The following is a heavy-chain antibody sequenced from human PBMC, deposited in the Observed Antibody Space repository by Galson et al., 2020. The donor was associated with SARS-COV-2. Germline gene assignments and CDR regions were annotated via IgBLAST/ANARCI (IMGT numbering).Heavy chain of an antibody. CDR1: GASISCGYY. CDR2: IYHRPDT. D-gene: IGHD3-9*01. CDR3: AREIISTGYPHGRLDD. J-gene: IGHJ4*02. V-gene: IGHV4-31*03. Sequence: SEPLSLSCTVSGASISCGYYWNWLPHHPGKGLDWIWSIYHRPDTYYNPSLKRRIAISVDTSHNQFSLKVTSVTAADTDVYYCAREIISTGYPHGRLDDWGQGTLVTVSS.